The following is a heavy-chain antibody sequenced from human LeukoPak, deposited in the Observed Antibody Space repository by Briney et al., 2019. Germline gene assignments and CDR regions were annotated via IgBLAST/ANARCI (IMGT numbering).Heavy chain of an antibody. V-gene: IGHV4-59*01. CDR2: IHYSGSS. Sequence: SETLSLTCTVSGGSISTYYWSWIRQPPGKGLEWIGHIHYSGSSNNNPSLKSRVTISVDTSKNQFSLRLSSVTAADAAVYYCAREGAVAGFDYRGQGTLVTVSS. CDR1: GGSISTYY. D-gene: IGHD6-19*01. J-gene: IGHJ4*02. CDR3: AREGAVAGFDY.